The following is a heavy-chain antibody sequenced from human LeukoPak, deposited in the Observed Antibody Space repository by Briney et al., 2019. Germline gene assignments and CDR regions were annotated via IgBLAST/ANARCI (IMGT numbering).Heavy chain of an antibody. Sequence: GGSLRLSCAASGFTFSSYGMHWVRQAPGKGLEWVAVIWYDGSNKYYADSVKGRLTISRDNSKNTPYLQMDSLRAEDTAVYYCARDRVAGTFDYWGQGTLVTVSS. CDR3: ARDRVAGTFDY. CDR1: GFTFSSYG. CDR2: IWYDGSNK. J-gene: IGHJ4*02. D-gene: IGHD6-19*01. V-gene: IGHV3-33*01.